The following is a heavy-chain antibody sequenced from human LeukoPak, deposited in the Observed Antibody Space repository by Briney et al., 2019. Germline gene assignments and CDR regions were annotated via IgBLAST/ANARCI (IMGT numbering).Heavy chain of an antibody. CDR2: ISWNSGSI. D-gene: IGHD3-22*01. Sequence: GGSLRLSCAASGFTFSSYGMHWVRHAPGKGLEWVSGISWNSGSIGYADSVKGRFTISRDNAKNSLYLQMNSLRAEDTALYYCAKGPYYYDSSGYYFYYFDYWGQGTLVTVSS. J-gene: IGHJ4*02. CDR3: AKGPYYYDSSGYYFYYFDY. V-gene: IGHV3-9*01. CDR1: GFTFSSYG.